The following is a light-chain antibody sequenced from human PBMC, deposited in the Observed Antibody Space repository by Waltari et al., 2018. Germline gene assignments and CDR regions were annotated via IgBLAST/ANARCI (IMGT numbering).Light chain of an antibody. V-gene: IGKV1-5*03. CDR1: QSIGTW. CDR3: QHYSSFPLT. CDR2: RAS. J-gene: IGKJ4*01. Sequence: DIQLTQSPSTLSASVGDRVTITCRASQSIGTWLVWYQQRPGRSPKLLIYRASSLQSGVPSRFGGSGSGTQFSLTISSLQPDDFATYYCQHYSSFPLTFGGGTKVEIK.